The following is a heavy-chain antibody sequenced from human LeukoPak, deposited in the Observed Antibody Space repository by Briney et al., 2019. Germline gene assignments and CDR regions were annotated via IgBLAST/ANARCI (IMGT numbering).Heavy chain of an antibody. CDR1: GGSISSGTYY. Sequence: PSETLSLTCTVSGGSISSGTYYWSWIRQHPGKGLEWIGYIYYIGSTYYNPSLKSRVTISVDTSKNQFSLKLSSVTAADTAVYCCARSLWFGESPLGYWGQGTLVTVSS. CDR2: IYYIGST. J-gene: IGHJ4*02. V-gene: IGHV4-31*03. D-gene: IGHD3-10*01. CDR3: ARSLWFGESPLGY.